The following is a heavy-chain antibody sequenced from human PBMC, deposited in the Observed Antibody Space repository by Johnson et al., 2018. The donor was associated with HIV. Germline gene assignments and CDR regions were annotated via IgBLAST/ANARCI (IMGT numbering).Heavy chain of an antibody. V-gene: IGHV3-33*01. CDR2: IWYDGSNK. D-gene: IGHD5-18*01. CDR3: AREDTRGAFDI. J-gene: IGHJ3*02. Sequence: QVQLVESGGGVVQPGRSLRLSCAASGFTFSSYGMHWVRQAPGKGLEWVAVIWYDGSNKYYADSVKGRFTISRDNSKNTLYLQMNSLRAEDTAVYYCAREDTRGAFDIWGQGTMVTVSS. CDR1: GFTFSSYG.